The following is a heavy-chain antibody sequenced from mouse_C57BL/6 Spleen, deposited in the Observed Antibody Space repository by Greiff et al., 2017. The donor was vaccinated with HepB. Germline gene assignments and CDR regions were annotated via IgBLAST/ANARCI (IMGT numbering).Heavy chain of an antibody. Sequence: VQLQQSGAELVRPGASVKLSCKASGYTFTDYYINWVKQRPGQGLEWIARIYPGSGNTYYNEKFKGKATLTAEISSSTAYMQLSSLTSEDSAVYFCAREGLRRDYYAMDYWGQGTSVTVSS. CDR1: GYTFTDYY. V-gene: IGHV1-76*01. CDR2: IYPGSGNT. J-gene: IGHJ4*01. CDR3: AREGLRRDYYAMDY. D-gene: IGHD2-2*01.